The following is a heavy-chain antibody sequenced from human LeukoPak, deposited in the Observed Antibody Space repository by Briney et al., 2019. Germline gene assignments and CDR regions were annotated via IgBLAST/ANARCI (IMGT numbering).Heavy chain of an antibody. Sequence: GGSLRLSCAASGFTFSSYAMSWVRQAPGKGLEWVSSISGSGGSTYYADSVKGRFTISRDNVQNSLFLQMNSLRVEDTAVYYCAIGIQLPNWGQGTLVTVST. CDR1: GFTFSSYA. J-gene: IGHJ4*02. D-gene: IGHD1-1*01. CDR2: ISGSGGST. V-gene: IGHV3-23*01. CDR3: AIGIQLPN.